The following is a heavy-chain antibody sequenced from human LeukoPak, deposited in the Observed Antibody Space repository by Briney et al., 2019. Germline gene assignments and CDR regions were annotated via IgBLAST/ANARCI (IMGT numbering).Heavy chain of an antibody. CDR1: GFTFSSYW. CDR2: INSDGTST. Sequence: GGSLRHSCAASGFTFSSYWMHWVRQDPGKGLVWVSRINSDGTSTSYADSVKGRFTISRDNAKNTLFLQMNSLRAEDTALYYCARDYDYGDYPGYWGQGTLVTVSS. J-gene: IGHJ4*02. CDR3: ARDYDYGDYPGY. V-gene: IGHV3-74*01. D-gene: IGHD4-17*01.